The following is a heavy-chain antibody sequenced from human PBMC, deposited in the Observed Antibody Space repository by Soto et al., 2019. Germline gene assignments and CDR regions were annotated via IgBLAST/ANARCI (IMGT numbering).Heavy chain of an antibody. CDR2: ISGSGGST. J-gene: IGHJ2*01. Sequence: EVQLLESGGGLVQPGGSLSLTCAASGFTFSSYAMSWVRQAPGKGLEWVSAISGSGGSTYYADSVKGRFTISRDNSKNTLYLQMNSLRAEDTAVYYCAKDQSDLHWYFDLWGRGTLVTVSS. V-gene: IGHV3-23*01. CDR1: GFTFSSYA. CDR3: AKDQSDLHWYFDL.